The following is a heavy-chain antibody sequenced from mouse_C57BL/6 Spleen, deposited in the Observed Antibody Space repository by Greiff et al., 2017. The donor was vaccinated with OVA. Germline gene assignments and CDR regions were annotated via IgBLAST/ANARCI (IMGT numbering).Heavy chain of an antibody. Sequence: VQLQQSGPELVKPGASVKISCKASGYTFTDYYMNWVKQSHGKSLEWIGDINPNNGGTSYNQKFKGKATLTVDKSSSTAYMELRSLTSEDSAVYYCASSNWDGPFAYWGQGTLVTVSA. CDR3: ASSNWDGPFAY. CDR1: GYTFTDYY. V-gene: IGHV1-26*01. J-gene: IGHJ3*01. D-gene: IGHD4-1*01. CDR2: INPNNGGT.